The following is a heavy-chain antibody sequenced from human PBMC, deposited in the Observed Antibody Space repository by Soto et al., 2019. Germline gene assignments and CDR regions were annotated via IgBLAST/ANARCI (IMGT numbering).Heavy chain of an antibody. D-gene: IGHD3-10*01. J-gene: IGHJ4*02. Sequence: GGSLRLSCAASGFTFSSYSMNWVRQAPGKGLEWVSSISSRSSYIHYADSVKGRFTISRDNAKSSLYLQMNSLRAEDTAVYYCAILLVWFGELLGPVDYWGQGTLVTVSS. CDR1: GFTFSSYS. CDR3: AILLVWFGELLGPVDY. V-gene: IGHV3-21*06. CDR2: ISSRSSYI.